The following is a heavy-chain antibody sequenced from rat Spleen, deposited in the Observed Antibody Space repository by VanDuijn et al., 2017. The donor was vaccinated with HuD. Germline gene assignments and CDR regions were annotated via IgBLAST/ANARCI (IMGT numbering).Heavy chain of an antibody. CDR1: GFTFNSYD. D-gene: IGHD1-12*03. V-gene: IGHV5-25*01. CDR3: ARLYSDGYEYFDY. CDR2: ISPSGGST. J-gene: IGHJ2*01. Sequence: EVQLVESGGGLVQPGRSLKLSCAASGFTFNSYDMAWVRQAPTKGLEWVASISPSGGSTYYRDSMKGRFTVSRDNAKSTLYLQMDSLRSEDTATYYCARLYSDGYEYFDYWGQGVMVTVSS.